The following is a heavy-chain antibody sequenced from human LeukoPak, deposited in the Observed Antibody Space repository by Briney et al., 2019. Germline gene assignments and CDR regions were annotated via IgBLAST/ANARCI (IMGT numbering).Heavy chain of an antibody. CDR3: ARVMVGYYDILTGQQASFDY. V-gene: IGHV4-31*03. D-gene: IGHD3-9*01. CDR2: IYYSGST. CDR1: GGSISSGGYD. J-gene: IGHJ4*02. Sequence: PSETLSLTCTVSGGSISSGGYDWSWIRQHPGKGLEWIGYIYYSGSTYYNPSLKSRVTISVDTSKNQFSLKLSSVTAADTAVYYCARVMVGYYDILTGQQASFDYWGQGTLVTVSS.